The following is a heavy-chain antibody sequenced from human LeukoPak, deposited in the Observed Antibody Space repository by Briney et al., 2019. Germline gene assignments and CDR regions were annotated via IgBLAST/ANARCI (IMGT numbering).Heavy chain of an antibody. V-gene: IGHV3-30*04. J-gene: IGHJ4*02. D-gene: IGHD6-6*01. Sequence: GGSLRLSCAASGFTFSSYVMHWVRQAPGKGLEWVAIISYDGSNEYYADTVQGRFTISRDTSKNTLYLQMNSLRSADTAVYYCARDNGTSCVSSFDIWGQGTLVTVSS. CDR3: ARDNGTSCVSSFDI. CDR1: GFTFSSYV. CDR2: ISYDGSNE.